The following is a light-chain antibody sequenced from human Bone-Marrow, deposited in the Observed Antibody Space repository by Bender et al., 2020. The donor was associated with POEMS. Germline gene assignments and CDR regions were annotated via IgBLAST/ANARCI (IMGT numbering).Light chain of an antibody. CDR2: TNN. J-gene: IGLJ3*02. V-gene: IGLV1-44*01. Sequence: QSVLTQPPSVSGTPGQRVTISCSGSGSNIGGYPVNWYQQLPGTAPRLLIYTNNERPSGVPDRFSGSKSGNTASLTISGLQAEDEAHYYCCSYASSSTLVFGGGTKLTVL. CDR1: GSNIGGYP. CDR3: CSYASSSTLV.